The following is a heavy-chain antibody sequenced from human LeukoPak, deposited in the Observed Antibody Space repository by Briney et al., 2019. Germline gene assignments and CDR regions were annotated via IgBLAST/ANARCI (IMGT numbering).Heavy chain of an antibody. V-gene: IGHV5-51*01. D-gene: IGHD4-17*01. CDR3: AGARNGDYQWDY. J-gene: IGHJ4*02. Sequence: NPGESLKISCRDSGYSFTNYWIGWVRQMPGKGLEWMGIIHAADSNTKYSPSFQGQVTISADKSINTAYLQWSGLKASDTAMYYCAGARNGDYQWDYWGQGTLVTVSS. CDR1: GYSFTNYW. CDR2: IHAADSNT.